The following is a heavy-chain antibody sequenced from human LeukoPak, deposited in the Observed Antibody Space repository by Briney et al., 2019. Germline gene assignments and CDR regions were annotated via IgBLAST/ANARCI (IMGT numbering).Heavy chain of an antibody. J-gene: IGHJ6*03. CDR1: GGSFSGYY. CDR2: INHSGST. V-gene: IGHV4-34*01. CDR3: AKGPLYYYYYYMDV. Sequence: SETLSLTCAVYGGSFSGYYWSWIRQPPGKGLEWIGEINHSGSTNYNPSLKSRVTISVDTSKNQFSLKLSSVTAADTAVYYCAKGPLYYYYYYMDVWGKGTTVTVSS.